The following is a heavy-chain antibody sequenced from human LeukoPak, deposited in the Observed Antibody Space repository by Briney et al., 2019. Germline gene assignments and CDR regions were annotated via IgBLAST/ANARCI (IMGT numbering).Heavy chain of an antibody. Sequence: SETLSLTCDVSDVSIFRSNWWSWIRQPPGKGLEWIGYIYSSGSTNYNPSLKSRVTMSVDTSKNQFSLKVSSVTAADTAVYYCARVFDSGSQAYFYYMDVWGKGTTVTISS. CDR3: ARVFDSGSQAYFYYMDV. V-gene: IGHV4-59*01. D-gene: IGHD3-10*01. CDR2: IYSSGST. J-gene: IGHJ6*03. CDR1: DVSIFRSNW.